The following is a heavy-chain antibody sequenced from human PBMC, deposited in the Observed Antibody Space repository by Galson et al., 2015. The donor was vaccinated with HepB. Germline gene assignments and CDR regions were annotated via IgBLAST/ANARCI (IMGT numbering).Heavy chain of an antibody. CDR1: GFTFSSYG. CDR2: ISYDGSNK. CDR3: ATRESGAARQFDY. D-gene: IGHD6-6*01. J-gene: IGHJ4*02. V-gene: IGHV3-30*03. Sequence: SLRLSCAASGFTFSSYGMHWVRQAPGKGLEWVAVISYDGSNKYYADSVKGRFTISRDNSKNTLYLQMNSLRAEDTAVYYCATRESGAARQFDYWGQGTLVTVSS.